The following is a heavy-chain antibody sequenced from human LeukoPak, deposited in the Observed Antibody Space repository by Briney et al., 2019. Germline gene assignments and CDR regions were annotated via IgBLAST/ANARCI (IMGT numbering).Heavy chain of an antibody. CDR1: GFTFSSYW. J-gene: IGHJ4*02. Sequence: TGGSLRLSCEASGFTFSSYWIQWVRQAPGKGLVWVSRINSDGSTTTYADSVKGRFTISRDNSKNTLYLQMNSLRAEDTAVYYCAKMGDYYGSGSYTDYWGQGTLVTVSS. D-gene: IGHD3-10*01. V-gene: IGHV3-74*01. CDR3: AKMGDYYGSGSYTDY. CDR2: INSDGSTT.